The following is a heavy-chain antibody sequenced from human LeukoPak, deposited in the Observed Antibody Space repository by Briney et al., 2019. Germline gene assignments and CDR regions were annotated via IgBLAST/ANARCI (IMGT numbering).Heavy chain of an antibody. V-gene: IGHV1-18*01. Sequence: ASVKVSCEASGYTFTSYGISWVRQDPGQGLEWMGWIRAYNGNTNYAQKLQGRVTMTTDTSTSTPYMELRSLRSDDTAVYYCAIVLGDIVVVVAATLPGDAFDIGGQGTMVTVSS. CDR3: AIVLGDIVVVVAATLPGDAFDI. CDR1: GYTFTSYG. CDR2: IRAYNGNT. J-gene: IGHJ3*02. D-gene: IGHD2-15*01.